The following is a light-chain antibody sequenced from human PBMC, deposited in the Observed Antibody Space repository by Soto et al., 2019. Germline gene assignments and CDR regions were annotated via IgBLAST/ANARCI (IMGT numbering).Light chain of an antibody. J-gene: IGKJ4*01. CDR2: GAS. CDR3: QQYGALPPT. V-gene: IGKV3-20*01. Sequence: EIVLTQFPGALSLSPGERVTLSCRPSQTVSNTYLAWYQQKSGQAPKFLFYGASNRATGIPHRFSGSGSGTDFTLTISRLEPEDFAVYYCQQYGALPPTFGGGTKVEIK. CDR1: QTVSNTY.